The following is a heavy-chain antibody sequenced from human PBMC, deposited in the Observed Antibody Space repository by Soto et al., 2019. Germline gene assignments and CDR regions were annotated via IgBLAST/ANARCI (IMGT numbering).Heavy chain of an antibody. CDR2: INPNSGGT. Sequence: GASVKVSCKASGYTFTGYYMHWVRQAPGQGLEWMGWINPNSGGTNYAQKFQGWVTMTRDTSISTAYMELSRLRSDDTAVYYCARDRITGHGMDVWGQGTTVTVSS. D-gene: IGHD1-20*01. CDR1: GYTFTGYY. CDR3: ARDRITGHGMDV. J-gene: IGHJ6*02. V-gene: IGHV1-2*04.